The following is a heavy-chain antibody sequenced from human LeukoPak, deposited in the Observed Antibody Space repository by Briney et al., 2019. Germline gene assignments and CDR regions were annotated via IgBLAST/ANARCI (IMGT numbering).Heavy chain of an antibody. CDR1: GGSFSGYY. CDR3: ARHTRLRYFDSH. V-gene: IGHV4-34*01. CDR2: INHSGST. J-gene: IGHJ4*02. D-gene: IGHD3-9*01. Sequence: SSETLSLTCAVYGGSFSGYYWSWIRQPPGKGLEWIGEINHSGSTNYNPSLKSRVTISVDTSKNQFSLKLSSVTAADTAVYYCARHTRLRYFDSHWGQGTLVTVSS.